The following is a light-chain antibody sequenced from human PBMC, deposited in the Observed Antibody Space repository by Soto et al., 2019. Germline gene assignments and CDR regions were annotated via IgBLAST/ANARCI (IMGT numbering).Light chain of an antibody. V-gene: IGLV2-11*01. CDR1: SSDVGDYNS. Sequence: QAVRAQPLTVSGSPGRSVAVACIGTSSDVGDYNSASCYQQDPGKAPKLMIYDVSKRPSGVPDRFSGSKSGNTASLPISGLQAEDEADHYCCSYAGGSYYVFGIGTKLTVL. CDR3: CSYAGGSYYV. J-gene: IGLJ1*01. CDR2: DVS.